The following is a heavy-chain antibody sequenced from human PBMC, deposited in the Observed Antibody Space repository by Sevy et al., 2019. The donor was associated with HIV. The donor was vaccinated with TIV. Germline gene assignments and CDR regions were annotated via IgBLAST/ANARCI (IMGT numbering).Heavy chain of an antibody. D-gene: IGHD3-3*01. CDR1: GYIFSDYN. CDR3: VREDINAPRTLLSFDI. CDR2: INPNSGVT. V-gene: IGHV1-2*06. Sequence: ASVKVSCKTTGYIFSDYNMHWVRQAPGQGLEWMALINPNSGVTIYGYKFRGRVSVTRDTSMSTAYMELSGLTSDDTAVYYCVREDINAPRTLLSFDIWGQGTMVTVSS. J-gene: IGHJ3*02.